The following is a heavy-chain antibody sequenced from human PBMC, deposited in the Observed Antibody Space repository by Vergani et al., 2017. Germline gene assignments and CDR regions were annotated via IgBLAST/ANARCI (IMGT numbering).Heavy chain of an antibody. CDR3: AGDRAAAGNCYGMDV. Sequence: EVQLLESGGGLVQPGGSLRRSCVASGFTFSSYAMSWVRQAPGKGLEWVSAISGSDGSTYYADSVKGRFTISRDNSKNTLYLQMNSLRAEDTAVYYCAGDRAAAGNCYGMDVWGEGTMVTVSS. V-gene: IGHV3-23*01. D-gene: IGHD6-13*01. CDR2: ISGSDGST. J-gene: IGHJ6*04. CDR1: GFTFSSYA.